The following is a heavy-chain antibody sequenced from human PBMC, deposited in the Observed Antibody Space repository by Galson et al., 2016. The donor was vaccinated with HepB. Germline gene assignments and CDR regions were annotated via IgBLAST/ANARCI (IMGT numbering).Heavy chain of an antibody. D-gene: IGHD2-2*01. CDR3: ARDGQVLSPYAMDV. Sequence: SLRLSCAGSGYAFANNAIHWVRQAPGKRREGLAQVWISGNHKYYADTVTGRFSISRDDSKNPAYLQMDSLRADETAVYLCARDGQVLSPYAMDVWGRGTTVTVSS. J-gene: IGHJ6*02. CDR2: VWISGNHK. CDR1: GYAFANNA. V-gene: IGHV3-33*01.